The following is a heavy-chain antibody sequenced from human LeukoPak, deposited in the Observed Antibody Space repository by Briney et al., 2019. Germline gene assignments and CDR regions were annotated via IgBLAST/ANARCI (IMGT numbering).Heavy chain of an antibody. Sequence: GGSLRLSCAASGFTFSSYSMNWVRQAPGKGLEWVSYISSSSSTIYYADSVKGRFTISRDNAKNSLYLQMNSLRAEDTAVYYCARGSIGATRGHFDYWGQGTLVTVSS. CDR3: ARGSIGATRGHFDY. CDR2: ISSSSSTI. V-gene: IGHV3-48*01. J-gene: IGHJ4*02. D-gene: IGHD1-26*01. CDR1: GFTFSSYS.